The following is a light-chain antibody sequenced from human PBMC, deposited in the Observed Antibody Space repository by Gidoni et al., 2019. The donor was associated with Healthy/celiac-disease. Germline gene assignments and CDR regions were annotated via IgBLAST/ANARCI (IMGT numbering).Light chain of an antibody. Sequence: QSVLTQPPSVSGAPGQRVTISCPGRSSNIGSGYDVHWYQQLPGTDTKILISGNSNRPSGVPDRFSGSKSGTSASLAITGLQAEDEAEYYCQSYDSSLSGSDVFGTGTKVTVL. CDR2: GNS. CDR1: SSNIGSGYD. CDR3: QSYDSSLSGSDV. J-gene: IGLJ1*01. V-gene: IGLV1-40*01.